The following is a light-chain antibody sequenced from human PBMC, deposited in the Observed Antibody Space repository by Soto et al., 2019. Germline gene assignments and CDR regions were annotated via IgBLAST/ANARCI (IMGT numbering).Light chain of an antibody. CDR1: QSVSSSY. V-gene: IGKV3-20*01. CDR2: GAS. CDR3: QQYNTYST. J-gene: IGKJ5*01. Sequence: EIVLTQSPGTLSLSPWERATLSCRASQSVSSSYLAWYQQKPGQAPRLLIYGASSRATGIPDRFSGSGSGTEFTLTISSLQPDDFATYYCQQYNTYSTFGQGTRLEIK.